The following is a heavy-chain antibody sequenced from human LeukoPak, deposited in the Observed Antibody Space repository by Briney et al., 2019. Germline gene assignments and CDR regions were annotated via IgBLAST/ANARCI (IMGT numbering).Heavy chain of an antibody. D-gene: IGHD3-3*01. J-gene: IGHJ4*02. Sequence: GASVKVSCKASGYTFTSYDINWVRQATGQGPEWMGWMNPDSGSTGYAQKFQGRATMTRNTPIRTAYLELSSLRSEDTAVYYCARGRGGNFDYWGQGTLVTVSS. V-gene: IGHV1-8*01. CDR2: MNPDSGST. CDR3: ARGRGGNFDY. CDR1: GYTFTSYD.